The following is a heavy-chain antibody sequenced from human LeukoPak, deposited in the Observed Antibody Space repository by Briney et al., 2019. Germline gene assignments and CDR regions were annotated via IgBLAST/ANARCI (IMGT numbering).Heavy chain of an antibody. D-gene: IGHD5-12*01. CDR1: GYTFTSYG. CDR3: ARESDIVATQYYFDY. Sequence: GASVKVSCKASGYTFTSYGISWVRQAPGQGLEWMGWISAYNGNTNYAQKLQGRVTMTTDTSTSTAYMELRSLRSDDTAVYYCARESDIVATQYYFDYWGQGTLVTVSS. J-gene: IGHJ4*02. V-gene: IGHV1-18*01. CDR2: ISAYNGNT.